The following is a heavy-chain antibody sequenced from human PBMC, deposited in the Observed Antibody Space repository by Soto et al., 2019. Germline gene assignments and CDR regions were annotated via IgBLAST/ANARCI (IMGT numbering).Heavy chain of an antibody. V-gene: IGHV3-33*01. Sequence: QVQLVESGGGVVQPGRCLKLSCAAPGFSFSTYGFHWVRQAPGKGPEWVAVIWFDGSKKYYADSVEGRLTISRDNSKNTLFLQMNTLRDEDTAVYYCARDPASVGYHFNLWGQGTLVTVSS. CDR2: IWFDGSKK. CDR1: GFSFSTYG. D-gene: IGHD6-13*01. J-gene: IGHJ4*02. CDR3: ARDPASVGYHFNL.